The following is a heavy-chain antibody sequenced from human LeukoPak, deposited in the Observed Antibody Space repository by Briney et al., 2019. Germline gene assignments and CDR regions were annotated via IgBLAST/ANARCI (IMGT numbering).Heavy chain of an antibody. Sequence: TGGSLRLSCAASGFTFSSYAMSWVRQAPGKGLEWVSAISGSGGSTYYADSVKGRFTISRDNSKNTLYLQMNSLRAEDTAVYYCVSQSYSGSDNYYFHYWGQGTLVAVSS. CDR1: GFTFSSYA. D-gene: IGHD1-26*01. CDR2: ISGSGGST. J-gene: IGHJ4*02. CDR3: VSQSYSGSDNYYFHY. V-gene: IGHV3-23*01.